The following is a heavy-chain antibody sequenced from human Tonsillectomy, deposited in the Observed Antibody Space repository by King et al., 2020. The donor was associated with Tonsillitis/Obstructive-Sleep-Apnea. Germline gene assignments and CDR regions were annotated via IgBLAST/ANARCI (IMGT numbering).Heavy chain of an antibody. CDR3: AKGGGRGVVVPIWFDP. CDR2: ISWNSGSI. J-gene: IGHJ5*02. CDR1: GFTFDNYA. D-gene: IGHD2-21*01. V-gene: IGHV3-9*01. Sequence: VQLVESGGGLVQPGRSLRLSCAASGFTFDNYAMHWVRQAPGKGLEWVSGISWNSGSIGYADSVKGRLTISRDNAKNSLYLQMNSLRAEDTALYYCAKGGGRGVVVPIWFDPWGQGTLVTVSS.